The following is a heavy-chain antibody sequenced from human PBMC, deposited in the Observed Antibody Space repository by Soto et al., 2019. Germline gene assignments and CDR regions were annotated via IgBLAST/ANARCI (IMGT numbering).Heavy chain of an antibody. D-gene: IGHD3-10*01. V-gene: IGHV1-58*01. CDR3: AAEDVWFGETLYYYGMDV. CDR2: IVVGSGNT. J-gene: IGHJ6*02. CDR1: GFTFTSSA. Sequence: ASVKVSCKASGFTFTSSAVQWVRQARGQRLEWIGWIVVGSGNTNYAQKFQERVTITRDMSTSTAYMELSSLRSEDTAVYYCAAEDVWFGETLYYYGMDVWGQGTLVTVSS.